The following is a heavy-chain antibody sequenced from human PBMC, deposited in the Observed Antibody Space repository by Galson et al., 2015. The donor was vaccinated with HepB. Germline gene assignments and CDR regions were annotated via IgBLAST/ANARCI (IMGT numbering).Heavy chain of an antibody. V-gene: IGHV1-46*01. CDR3: ARGPGWDSSGYYLYYFDY. Sequence: SVKVSCKASGYTFTSYYMHWVRQAPGQGLEWMGIINPSSGSTSYAQKFQGRVTMTRDTSTSTVYMELSSLRSEDTAVYYCARGPGWDSSGYYLYYFDYWCQGTLVTVSS. J-gene: IGHJ4*02. CDR1: GYTFTSYY. D-gene: IGHD3-22*01. CDR2: INPSSGST.